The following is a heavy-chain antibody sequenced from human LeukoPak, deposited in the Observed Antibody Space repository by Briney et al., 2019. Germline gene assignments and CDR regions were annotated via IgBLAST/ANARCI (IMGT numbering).Heavy chain of an antibody. J-gene: IGHJ5*02. Sequence: ASVKVSCKASGYTFTGYYMHWVRQAPGQGLEWMGWINPNSGGTNYAQKFQGRVTMTRDTSISTAYMELSRLRSDDTAVYYCARDRDYGGYVWFDPWGQGTLVTVSS. V-gene: IGHV1-2*02. CDR1: GYTFTGYY. CDR3: ARDRDYGGYVWFDP. CDR2: INPNSGGT. D-gene: IGHD4-17*01.